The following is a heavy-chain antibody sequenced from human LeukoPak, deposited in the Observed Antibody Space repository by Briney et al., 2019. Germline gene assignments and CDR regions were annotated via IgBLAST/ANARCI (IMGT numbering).Heavy chain of an antibody. V-gene: IGHV3-11*01. D-gene: IGHD3-10*01. CDR3: ARHHYPPAGYYFYYYYMDV. CDR2: TSATGVST. CDR1: GFTFSDYF. J-gene: IGHJ6*03. Sequence: GGSLRLSCAASGFTFSDYFMSWIRQAPGKGLEWVSYTSATGVSTNYADSAKGRFTISRDNAKNSLYLQMNSLRAEDTAVYYCARHHYPPAGYYFYYYYMDVWGKGTTVTVSS.